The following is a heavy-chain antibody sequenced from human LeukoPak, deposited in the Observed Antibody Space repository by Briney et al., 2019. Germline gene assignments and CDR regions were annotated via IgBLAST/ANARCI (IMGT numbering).Heavy chain of an antibody. CDR3: ARAMSTFGGVRNYFDS. Sequence: GGSLRLSCAASGFTFTGHNMNWVRQAPGKGLEWVSFVSISTGTIYYADSVKGRFSISRDNAKSSLDLQMNSLRAEDTAVYYCARAMSTFGGVRNYFDSWGQGTLVTVSS. J-gene: IGHJ4*02. CDR2: VSISTGTI. V-gene: IGHV3-48*04. D-gene: IGHD3-16*01. CDR1: GFTFTGHN.